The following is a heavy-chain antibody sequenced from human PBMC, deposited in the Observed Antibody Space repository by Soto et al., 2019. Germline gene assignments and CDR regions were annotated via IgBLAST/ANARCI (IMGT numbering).Heavy chain of an antibody. J-gene: IGHJ3*02. V-gene: IGHV3-15*01. Sequence: EVQLVESGGGLVEPGGSLRLSCAASGITFSNAWMNWVRKAPGKGLEYIGRIRSKTDGGTTEYAAPVEGRFTVSRDDSKNTLYLQMSGLKTEDTAVYYCTTTRPGTNVFDNWGQGTLVTDSS. CDR2: IRSKTDGGTT. CDR1: GITFSNAW. CDR3: TTTRPGTNVFDN. D-gene: IGHD6-13*01.